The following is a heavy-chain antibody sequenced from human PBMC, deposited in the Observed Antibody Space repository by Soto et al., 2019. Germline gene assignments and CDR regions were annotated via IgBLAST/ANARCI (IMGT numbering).Heavy chain of an antibody. CDR1: GCTLSRCA. D-gene: IGHD3-22*01. CDR2: ISYDGSNK. CDR3: ARETYYYDSSGYYY. V-gene: IGHV3-30-3*01. Sequence: GGSLRLSSASSGCTLSRCAMHWVSQAPGQGMEWVAVISYDGSNKYYADSVKGRFTISRDNSKNTLYLQMNSLRAEDTAVYYCARETYYYDSSGYYYWGQGT. J-gene: IGHJ4*02.